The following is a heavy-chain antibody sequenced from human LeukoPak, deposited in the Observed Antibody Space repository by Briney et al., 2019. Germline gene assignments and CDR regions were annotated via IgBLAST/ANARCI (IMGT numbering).Heavy chain of an antibody. CDR3: VRSQYWRFDD. J-gene: IGHJ4*02. V-gene: IGHV6-1*01. CDR1: GDSVSNNSAV. Sequence: SQTLSLTCAISGDSVSNNSAVWNWIRQSPSRGLERLGRTYYRSKWYNDYGASVKSRMTVNPDTSKNQFSLQLNSVTPEDTAVYYCVRSQYWRFDDWGQGTLVTVSS. D-gene: IGHD2-8*02. CDR2: TYYRSKWYN.